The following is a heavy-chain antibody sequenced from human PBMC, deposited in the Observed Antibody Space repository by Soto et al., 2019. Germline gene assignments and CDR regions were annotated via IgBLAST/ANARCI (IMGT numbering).Heavy chain of an antibody. J-gene: IGHJ4*02. CDR3: ARHLEVVVAAFDY. V-gene: IGHV4-59*01. D-gene: IGHD2-15*01. CDR2: IYYSGST. CDR1: GGSISSYY. Sequence: PSDTLSLTCTVSGGSISSYYWSWIRQPPGKGLEWIGYIYYSGSTNYNPSLKSRVTISVDTSKNQFSLKLSSVTAADTAVYYCARHLEVVVAAFDYWGQGTLVTVSS.